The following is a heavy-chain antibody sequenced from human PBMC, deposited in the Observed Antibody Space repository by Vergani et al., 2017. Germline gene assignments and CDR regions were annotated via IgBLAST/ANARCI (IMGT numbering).Heavy chain of an antibody. CDR2: ISSSSSYI. D-gene: IGHD5-12*01. CDR1: GFTFSSYS. CDR3: ARELDWWSGYDSKPRWFDY. V-gene: IGHV3-21*01. Sequence: EVQLVESGGGLVKPGGSLRLSCAASGFTFSSYSMNWVRQAPGKGLEWVSSISSSSSYIYYADSVKGRFTISRDNAKNSLYLQMNSLRAEDTAVYYCARELDWWSGYDSKPRWFDYWDQGTRVTVSS. J-gene: IGHJ4*02.